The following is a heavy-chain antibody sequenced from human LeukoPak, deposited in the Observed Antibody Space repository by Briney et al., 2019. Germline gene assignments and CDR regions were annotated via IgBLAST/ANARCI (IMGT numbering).Heavy chain of an antibody. V-gene: IGHV3-23*01. CDR3: AKDEVTFDY. CDR1: GFTFSGYA. Sequence: GGSLRLSCAASGFTFSGYAMSWVRQAPGKGLEWVSTISGSANSTYCADSVKGRLTISRDNSKNTLYLQMNSLRAEDTAVYYCAKDEVTFDYWGQGTLVTVSS. D-gene: IGHD2-21*02. J-gene: IGHJ4*02. CDR2: ISGSANST.